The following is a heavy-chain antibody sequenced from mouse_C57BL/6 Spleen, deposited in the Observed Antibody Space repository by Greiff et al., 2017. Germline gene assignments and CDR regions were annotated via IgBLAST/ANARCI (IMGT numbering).Heavy chain of an antibody. Sequence: VQRVESGPELVKPGASVKISCKASGYAFSSSWMNWVKQRPGKGLEWIGRIYPGDGDTNYNGKFKGKATLTADKSSTTAYMQLSSLTSEDSAVYFCARTPSSGDAMDYWGQGTSVTVSS. CDR3: ARTPSSGDAMDY. D-gene: IGHD3-2*02. CDR1: GYAFSSSW. J-gene: IGHJ4*01. CDR2: IYPGDGDT. V-gene: IGHV1-82*01.